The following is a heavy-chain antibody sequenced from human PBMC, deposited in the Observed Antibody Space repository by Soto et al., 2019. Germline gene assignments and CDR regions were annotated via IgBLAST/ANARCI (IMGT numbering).Heavy chain of an antibody. J-gene: IGHJ4*02. V-gene: IGHV1-18*04. D-gene: IGHD2-2*01. CDR3: ARDQLGYCSSTSCLSYY. CDR1: GYTFTSYG. Sequence: ASVKVSCKASGYTFTSYGISWVRQAPGQGLEWMGWISAYNGNTNYAQKLQGRVTMTTDTSTSTAYMELRSLRSDDTAVYYCARDQLGYCSSTSCLSYYWGQGTLVTVSS. CDR2: ISAYNGNT.